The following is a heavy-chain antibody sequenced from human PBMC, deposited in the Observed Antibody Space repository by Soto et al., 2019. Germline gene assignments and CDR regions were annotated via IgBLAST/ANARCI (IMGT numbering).Heavy chain of an antibody. Sequence: PGGSLRLSCAASGFTFSSYSMNWVRQAPGKGLEWVSSISSSSSYIYYADSVKGRFTISRDNAKNSLYLQMNSLRAEDTAVYYCARDPTENQHNWFDPWGQGTLVTVSS. CDR1: GFTFSSYS. D-gene: IGHD2-2*01. CDR2: ISSSSSYI. CDR3: ARDPTENQHNWFDP. J-gene: IGHJ5*02. V-gene: IGHV3-21*01.